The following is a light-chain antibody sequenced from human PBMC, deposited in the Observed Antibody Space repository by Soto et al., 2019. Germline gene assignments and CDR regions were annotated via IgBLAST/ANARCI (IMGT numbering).Light chain of an antibody. Sequence: EIVLTQSPGTLSLSPGERATLSCMASQSVSGNFLAWYQQKPGQAPRLLISDASNRATGIPARFSGSGSGTDFTLTISSLEPEDFAVYYCHQRQYWPPITFGQGTRLEIK. CDR1: QSVSGN. J-gene: IGKJ5*01. CDR2: DAS. CDR3: HQRQYWPPIT. V-gene: IGKV3-11*01.